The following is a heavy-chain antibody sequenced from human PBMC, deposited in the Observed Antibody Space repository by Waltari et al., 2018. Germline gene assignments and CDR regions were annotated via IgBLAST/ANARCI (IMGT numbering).Heavy chain of an antibody. D-gene: IGHD6-19*01. CDR2: IHYIGDT. V-gene: IGHV4-39*07. Sequence: QLQLQESGPGLVEPSETLSLPCTASGDSISNNNFYWGWIRQPGGTGLQLIGSIHYIGDTYYSSSLKSRVIISVDTSNNQFSLRLTSVTAADTAIYFCARNQRGWFDAFDIWGQGTAVTVSS. CDR1: GDSISNNNFY. CDR3: ARNQRGWFDAFDI. J-gene: IGHJ3*02.